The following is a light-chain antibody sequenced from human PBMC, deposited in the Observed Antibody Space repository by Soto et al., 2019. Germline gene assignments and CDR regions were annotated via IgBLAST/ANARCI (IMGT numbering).Light chain of an antibody. J-gene: IGKJ1*01. Sequence: DIQMTQSPSSLSASVGDRVTITCRASQPIRYSLNWYQQKPGKAPKVLIYDASTLQSGVPPRFSGSGSGTDFALTISSLQPEDFGTYYCHQSAGSLTWTFGQGTRVEAK. CDR1: QPIRYS. CDR2: DAS. V-gene: IGKV1-39*01. CDR3: HQSAGSLTWT.